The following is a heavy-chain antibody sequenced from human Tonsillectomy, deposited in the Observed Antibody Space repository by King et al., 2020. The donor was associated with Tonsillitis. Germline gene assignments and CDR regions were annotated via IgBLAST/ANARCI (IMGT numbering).Heavy chain of an antibody. CDR3: TRDRTSIIDY. V-gene: IGHV3-48*03. CDR2: ISSTGGTI. Sequence: VQLVESGGGLVQPGGSLRLSCAASGFSFSRYEMTWVRQAPGKGLEWLSYISSTGGTIHYAPYVKDRFTISRDNAKNSLFLQMNSLRAEDTAVYYCTRDRTSIIDYWGQGTLVTVSS. J-gene: IGHJ4*02. CDR1: GFSFSRYE.